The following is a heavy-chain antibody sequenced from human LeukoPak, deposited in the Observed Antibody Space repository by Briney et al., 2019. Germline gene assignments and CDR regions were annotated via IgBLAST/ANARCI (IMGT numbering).Heavy chain of an antibody. CDR3: AAEGRPTVVTFRKGAVDL. V-gene: IGHV1-58*01. D-gene: IGHD4-23*01. CDR1: GFTFTSSA. CDR2: IVVGSGNT. Sequence: TSVKVSCKASGFTFTSSAVQWVRQARGQRLEWIGWIVVGSGNTNYAQKFQERVTITRDMSTSTVYMELGSLRSEDTAVYYCAAEGRPTVVTFRKGAVDLWGQGTMVTVSS. J-gene: IGHJ3*01.